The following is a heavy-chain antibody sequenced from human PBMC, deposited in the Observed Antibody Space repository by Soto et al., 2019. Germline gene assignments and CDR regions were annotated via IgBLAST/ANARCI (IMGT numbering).Heavy chain of an antibody. CDR1: GYTFTGYY. V-gene: IGHV1-2*04. CDR3: ARDPTEHNIVGATAPGFYYYYYGMDV. J-gene: IGHJ6*02. CDR2: INPNSGGT. D-gene: IGHD1-26*01. Sequence: VASVKVSCKASGYTFTGYYMHWVRQAPGQGLEWMGWINPNSGGTNYAQKFQGWVTMTRDTSISTAYMELSRLRSDDTAVYYCARDPTEHNIVGATAPGFYYYYYGMDVWGQGTTVTVSS.